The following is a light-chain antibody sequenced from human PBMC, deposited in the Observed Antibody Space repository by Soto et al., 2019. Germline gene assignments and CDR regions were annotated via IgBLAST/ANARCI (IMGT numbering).Light chain of an antibody. CDR3: QQYNSSPRT. J-gene: IGKJ1*01. CDR1: QSVSSY. CDR2: DAS. Sequence: EIVLTQSPATLSLSPGERATLSCRASQSVSSYLAWYQQKPGQAPRLLIYDASSRATGIPDRFSGSGSGTAFTLTISRLEPEDFAVYYCQQYNSSPRTFGQGTKVDIK. V-gene: IGKV3-20*01.